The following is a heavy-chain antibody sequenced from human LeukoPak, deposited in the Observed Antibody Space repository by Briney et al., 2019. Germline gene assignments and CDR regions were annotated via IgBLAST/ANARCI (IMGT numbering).Heavy chain of an antibody. CDR1: GFTFSSYG. Sequence: GGSLRLSCAASGFTFSSYGMYWVRQAPGKGLEWVAVIWYDGSNKYYADSVKGRFTISRDNSKNTLYLQMNNLRVEDTAVYYCAKGPPADDAVDQGNFDYWGQGTLVTVSS. D-gene: IGHD6-19*01. V-gene: IGHV3-33*06. CDR2: IWYDGSNK. CDR3: AKGPPADDAVDQGNFDY. J-gene: IGHJ4*02.